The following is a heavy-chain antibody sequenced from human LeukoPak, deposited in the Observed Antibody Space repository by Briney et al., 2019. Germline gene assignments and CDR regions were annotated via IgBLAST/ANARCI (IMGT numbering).Heavy chain of an antibody. CDR2: ISYDGNNK. Sequence: PGGSLRLSCAASGFTFSSYAMHWVRQAPGKGLEWVAVISYDGNNKFYADSVKGRFTISRDNSKHTLYLQMNSLRAEDTAVYYCAREGLINPFDYWGQGTLVTVSS. D-gene: IGHD2/OR15-2a*01. V-gene: IGHV3-30*04. CDR3: AREGLINPFDY. J-gene: IGHJ4*02. CDR1: GFTFSSYA.